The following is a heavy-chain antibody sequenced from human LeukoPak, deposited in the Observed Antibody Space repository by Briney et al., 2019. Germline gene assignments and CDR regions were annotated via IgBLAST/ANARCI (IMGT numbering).Heavy chain of an antibody. CDR2: ISGSGGST. J-gene: IGHJ4*02. Sequence: GGSLRLSCAASGFTFSSYAMSWVRKAPGKGLEWVSAISGSGGSTYYADSMKGRFTISRDNSKNTLYLQMNSLRAEDTAVYYCAKQEGPRGYSYGFYFDYWGQGTLVTVSS. CDR1: GFTFSSYA. CDR3: AKQEGPRGYSYGFYFDY. D-gene: IGHD5-18*01. V-gene: IGHV3-23*01.